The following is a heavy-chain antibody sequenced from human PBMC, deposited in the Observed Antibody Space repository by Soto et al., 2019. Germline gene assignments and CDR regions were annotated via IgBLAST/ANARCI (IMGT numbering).Heavy chain of an antibody. CDR2: IKQDGSEK. CDR1: GFTFSNLW. V-gene: IGHV3-7*01. Sequence: EVQLVESGGGLVQPGGSLRLSCAASGFTFSNLWMTWVRQAPGKGLEWVANIKQDGSEKHYVDSVEGRFTISRDNAKNSLYLQMNSLRAEDTAVYYCTKGRHVDDWGQGTLVTVAS. CDR3: TKGRHVDD. D-gene: IGHD3-10*01. J-gene: IGHJ4*02.